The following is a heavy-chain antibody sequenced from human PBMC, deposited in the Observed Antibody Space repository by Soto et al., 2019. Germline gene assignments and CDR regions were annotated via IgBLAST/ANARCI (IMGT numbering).Heavy chain of an antibody. CDR2: IYYSGST. V-gene: IGHV4-31*03. D-gene: IGHD2-21*02. Sequence: KSSETLSLTCTVSGGSISSGGYYWSWIRQHPGKGLEWIGYIYYSGSTYYNPSLKSRVTISVDTSKNQFSLKLSSVTAADTAVYYCARGGVCGGDCGAAYYYYGMDVWGQGTTVTVSS. CDR3: ARGGVCGGDCGAAYYYYGMDV. CDR1: GGSISSGGYY. J-gene: IGHJ6*02.